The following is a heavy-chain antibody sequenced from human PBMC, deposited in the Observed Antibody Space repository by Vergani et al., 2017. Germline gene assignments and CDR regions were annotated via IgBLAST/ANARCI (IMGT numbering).Heavy chain of an antibody. Sequence: EVQLVESGGGLVQPGRSLRLSCAASGFTFDDYAMHWVRQAPGKGLEWVSDISGSGGSTYYADSVKGRFTISRDNSKNTLYLQMNSLRAEDTAVYYCAKHCGGDCRDYWGQGTLVTVSS. CDR3: AKHCGGDCRDY. D-gene: IGHD2-21*01. V-gene: IGHV3-23*04. CDR1: GFTFDDYA. CDR2: ISGSGGST. J-gene: IGHJ4*02.